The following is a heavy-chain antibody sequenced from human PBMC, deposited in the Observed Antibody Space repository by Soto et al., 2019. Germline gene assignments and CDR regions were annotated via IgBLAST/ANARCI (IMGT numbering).Heavy chain of an antibody. J-gene: IGHJ4*02. Sequence: QVQLVQSGAEVKKPGASVKVSCKASGYTFTSYYMHWVRQAPGQGLEWMGIINPSGGSTSYAQKFQGRVTMTRDTSTSTVYMELSSLRSEDTAVYYCASTSLSYIWGSYRYFDYWGQGTLVTVSS. CDR1: GYTFTSYY. D-gene: IGHD3-16*02. V-gene: IGHV1-46*03. CDR2: INPSGGST. CDR3: ASTSLSYIWGSYRYFDY.